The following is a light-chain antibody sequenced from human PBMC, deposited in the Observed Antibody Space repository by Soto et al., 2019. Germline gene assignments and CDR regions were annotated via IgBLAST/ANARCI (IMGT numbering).Light chain of an antibody. CDR3: HQYYGSLPT. V-gene: IGKV4-1*01. CDR2: WAS. Sequence: DIVMTQSPDSLAVSLGEEATINCKSSQSVLYNSNNKNYLAWYQQKPGQPPKLLIYWASARESGVPDRFSGSGSGTDFTLTISSLQDEDVAVYYCHQYYGSLPTFGQGTKVEI. CDR1: QSVLYNSNNKNY. J-gene: IGKJ1*01.